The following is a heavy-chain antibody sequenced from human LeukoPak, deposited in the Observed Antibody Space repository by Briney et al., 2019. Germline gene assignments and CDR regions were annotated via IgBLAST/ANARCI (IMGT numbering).Heavy chain of an antibody. CDR3: ARTLYESSGYRRNVFDV. CDR1: GFTFSDYS. V-gene: IGHV3-21*01. Sequence: PGGSLRLSCAASGFTFSDYSVNWVRQAPGKGLEWVSSITSGSSFIYYADSVKVRFTISRDNARNSLYLQMNSLRADDTAIYYCARTLYESSGYRRNVFDVWGQGTMVIVSS. J-gene: IGHJ3*01. CDR2: ITSGSSFI. D-gene: IGHD3-22*01.